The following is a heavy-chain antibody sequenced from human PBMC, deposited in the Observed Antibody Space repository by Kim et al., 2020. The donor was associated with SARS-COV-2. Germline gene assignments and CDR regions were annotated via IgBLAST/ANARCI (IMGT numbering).Heavy chain of an antibody. D-gene: IGHD2-2*01. CDR2: ISGDGGST. CDR3: AKDLGYCSSTSCYAYYYYGMDV. CDR1: GFTFDDYA. Sequence: GGSLRLSCAASGFTFDDYAMHWVRQAPGKGLEWVSLISGDGGSTYYADSVKGRFTISRDNSKNSLYLQMNSLRTEDTALYYCAKDLGYCSSTSCYAYYYYGMDVWGQGTTVTVSS. V-gene: IGHV3-43*02. J-gene: IGHJ6*02.